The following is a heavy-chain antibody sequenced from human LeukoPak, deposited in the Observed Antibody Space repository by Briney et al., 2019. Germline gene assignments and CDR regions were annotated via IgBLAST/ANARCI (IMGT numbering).Heavy chain of an antibody. CDR3: ARDYYDSSGYYQEAFDI. J-gene: IGHJ3*02. V-gene: IGHV3-30-3*01. D-gene: IGHD3-22*01. Sequence: PGGSLRLSCAASGFTFSSYAMHWVRQAPGMGLEWVAVISYDGSNKYYADSVKGRFTISRDNSKNTLYLQMNSLRAEDTAVYYCARDYYDSSGYYQEAFDIWGQGTMVTVSS. CDR2: ISYDGSNK. CDR1: GFTFSSYA.